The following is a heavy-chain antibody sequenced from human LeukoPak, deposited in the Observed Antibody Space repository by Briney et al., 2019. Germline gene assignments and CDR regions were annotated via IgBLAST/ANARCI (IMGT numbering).Heavy chain of an antibody. CDR2: INHSGST. Sequence: SETLSLTCAVYGGSFSGYYWSWIRQPPGKGLEWIGEINHSGSTNYNPSLKSRVTISVDTSKNQFSLKLSSVTAADTAVYYCARGAVVVPAAIRSVRDAFDIWGQGTMVTVSS. J-gene: IGHJ3*02. CDR3: ARGAVVVPAAIRSVRDAFDI. D-gene: IGHD2-2*01. CDR1: GGSFSGYY. V-gene: IGHV4-34*01.